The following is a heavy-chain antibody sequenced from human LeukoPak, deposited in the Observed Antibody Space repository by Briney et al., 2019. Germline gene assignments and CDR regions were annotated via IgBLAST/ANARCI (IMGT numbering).Heavy chain of an antibody. V-gene: IGHV1-2*02. CDR2: INPNSGAT. CDR3: ARDGDWNYRDYYYYMDV. J-gene: IGHJ6*03. Sequence: ASVKVSCKASGYTFTGYYMHWVRQAPGQGLEWMGWINPNSGATNYAQKFQGRVSMTRDTSINTAYMELSSLRSDDTAVYYCARDGDWNYRDYYYYMDVWGKGTTVTVSS. D-gene: IGHD1-7*01. CDR1: GYTFTGYY.